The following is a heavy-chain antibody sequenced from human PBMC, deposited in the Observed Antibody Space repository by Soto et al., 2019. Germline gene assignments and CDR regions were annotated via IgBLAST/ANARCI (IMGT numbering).Heavy chain of an antibody. CDR2: IYPGDSDT. CDR3: ARLGFDFDFLSGYYNVHHYYDIVA. J-gene: IGHJ6*02. Sequence: PGESLKISCKGSGYNFTNYWIGWVRQMPGKGLEWMGIIYPGDSDTRYSPSFQGQVTISADKSINTVYLQWSSLKASDTAVYYCARLGFDFDFLSGYYNVHHYYDIVAWGQGTTVTV. D-gene: IGHD3-3*01. V-gene: IGHV5-51*01. CDR1: GYNFTNYW.